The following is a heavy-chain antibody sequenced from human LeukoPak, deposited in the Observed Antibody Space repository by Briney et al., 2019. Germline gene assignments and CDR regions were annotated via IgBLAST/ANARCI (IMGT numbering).Heavy chain of an antibody. CDR2: IWYDGSNE. J-gene: IGHJ4*02. Sequence: GGSLRLSCAVSGFTFSSYGIHWVRQAPGKGLEWVAVIWYDGSNEYYADSVKGRFTISRDNSKNTLYLQMNSLRAVDTAVYYCAKSEPVQLWLLDYWGQGTLVTVSS. CDR1: GFTFSSYG. D-gene: IGHD5-18*01. CDR3: AKSEPVQLWLLDY. V-gene: IGHV3-30*02.